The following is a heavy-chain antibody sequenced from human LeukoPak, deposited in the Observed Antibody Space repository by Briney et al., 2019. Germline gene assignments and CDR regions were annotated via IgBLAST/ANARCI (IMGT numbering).Heavy chain of an antibody. CDR1: GDSVSSNSAA. CDR2: TYYKSKWYN. J-gene: IGHJ5*02. V-gene: IGHV6-1*01. D-gene: IGHD3-22*01. Sequence: SQTLSLSCAISGDSVSSNSAARNWTRQSPSRGLEWLGRTYYKSKWYNDYAVSVKSRITINPDTSKNQFSLQLNSVTPEDTAVYYCARAGVDYYDSSGYPIYYFDPWGQGTLVTVSS. CDR3: ARAGVDYYDSSGYPIYYFDP.